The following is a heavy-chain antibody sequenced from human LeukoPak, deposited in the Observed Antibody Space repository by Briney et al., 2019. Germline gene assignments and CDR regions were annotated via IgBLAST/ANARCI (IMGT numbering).Heavy chain of an antibody. Sequence: SETLSLTCTVSGGSISSGGYYWSWIRQHPGKGLEWIGYIYYSGSTYYNPSLKSRVTISVDTSKNQFSLKLSSVTAADTAVYYCARDMYSYTTYYFDYWGQGTLVTVSS. V-gene: IGHV4-31*03. CDR2: IYYSGST. CDR1: GGSISSGGYY. D-gene: IGHD5-18*01. J-gene: IGHJ4*02. CDR3: ARDMYSYTTYYFDY.